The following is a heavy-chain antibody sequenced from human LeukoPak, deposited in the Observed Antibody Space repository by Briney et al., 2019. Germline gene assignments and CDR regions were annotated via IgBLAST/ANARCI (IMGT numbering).Heavy chain of an antibody. CDR1: GFNFRDHW. CDR2: IKDDGSET. Sequence: PGGSLRLSCAVSGFNFRDHWMDWVRQAPGKGLQWVGHIKDDGSETYYLDSVKGRFTISKDNAKNSLYLQMNSLRAEDTALYHCARNNGMDVWGQGTTVIVSS. J-gene: IGHJ6*02. CDR3: ARNNGMDV. V-gene: IGHV3-7*03.